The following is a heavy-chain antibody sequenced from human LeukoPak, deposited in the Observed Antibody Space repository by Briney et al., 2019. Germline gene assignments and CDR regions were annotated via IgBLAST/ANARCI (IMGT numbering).Heavy chain of an antibody. CDR2: INPSGGST. CDR3: ASGAVGHDY. D-gene: IGHD6-19*01. J-gene: IGHJ4*02. CDR1: GYTFTSYT. V-gene: IGHV1-46*01. Sequence: ASVKVSCKASGYTFTSYTVTWVRQAPGQGLEWMGIINPSGGSTSYAQKFQGRVTMTRDMSTSTVYMELSSLRSEDTAVYYCASGAVGHDYWGQGTLVTVSS.